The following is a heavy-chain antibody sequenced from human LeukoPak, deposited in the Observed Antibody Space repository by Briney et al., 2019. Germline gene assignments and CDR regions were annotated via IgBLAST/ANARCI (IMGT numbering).Heavy chain of an antibody. V-gene: IGHV4-38-2*02. Sequence: SETLSLTCTVSGYSISSGYYWGWIRQPPGKGLEWIGSIYHSGSTYYNPSLKSRVTISVDTSKNQFSLKLSSVTAADTAVYYCARDIFGRRWFDPWGQGTLVTVSS. CDR3: ARDIFGRRWFDP. J-gene: IGHJ5*02. CDR1: GYSISSGYY. CDR2: IYHSGST. D-gene: IGHD3-3*02.